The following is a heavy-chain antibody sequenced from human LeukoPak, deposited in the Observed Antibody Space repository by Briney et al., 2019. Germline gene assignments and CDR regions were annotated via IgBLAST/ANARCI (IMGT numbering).Heavy chain of an antibody. CDR3: ARDIVVVPAAGNYYYYGMDV. CDR1: GFTFDDYT. Sequence: PGGSLRLSCAASGFTFDDYTMHWVRQAPGKGLEWVAVIWYDGSNKYYADSVKGRFTISRDNSKNTLYLQMNSLRAEDTAVYYCARDIVVVPAAGNYYYYGMDVWGQGTTVTVSS. V-gene: IGHV3-33*08. D-gene: IGHD2-2*01. J-gene: IGHJ6*02. CDR2: IWYDGSNK.